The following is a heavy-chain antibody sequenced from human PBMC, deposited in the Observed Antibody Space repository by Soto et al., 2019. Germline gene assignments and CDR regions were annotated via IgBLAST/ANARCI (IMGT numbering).Heavy chain of an antibody. CDR1: GFTCGDYA. CDR2: IRSKAYGGTT. Sequence: GVSLRLSCTASGFTCGDYAMSWFRQAPGKGLEWVGFIRSKAYGGTTEYAASVKGRFTISRDDSKSIAYLQMNSLKTEDTAVYYCTRDGQPPSPYYYYYYGMDVWGQGTTVTVSS. V-gene: IGHV3-49*03. CDR3: TRDGQPPSPYYYYYYGMDV. D-gene: IGHD5-18*01. J-gene: IGHJ6*02.